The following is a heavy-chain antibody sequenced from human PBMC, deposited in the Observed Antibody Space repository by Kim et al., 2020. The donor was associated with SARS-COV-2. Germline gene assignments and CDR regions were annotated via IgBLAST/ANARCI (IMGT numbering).Heavy chain of an antibody. Sequence: SETLSLTCTVSGGSISSYYWSWIRQPPGKGLEWIGYIYYSGSTNYNPSLKSRVTISVDTSKNQFSLKLSSVTAADTAVYYCARHAQRISGWYKPYYYYGMDVWGQGTTVTVSS. CDR2: IYYSGST. D-gene: IGHD6-19*01. J-gene: IGHJ6*02. V-gene: IGHV4-59*08. CDR1: GGSISSYY. CDR3: ARHAQRISGWYKPYYYYGMDV.